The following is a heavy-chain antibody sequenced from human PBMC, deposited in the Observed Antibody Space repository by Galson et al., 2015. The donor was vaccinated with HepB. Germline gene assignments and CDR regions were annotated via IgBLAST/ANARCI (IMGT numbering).Heavy chain of an antibody. Sequence: SLRLSCAASGFTFHFYAMHWVRQAPGKGLEWVAGISHDENYRYYRDSVKDRFTISRDNSKHTLYLQMNSLRTEDTAVFYCARYGQNFGSDYISSYSYMDVWGKGTTVTVSS. CDR1: GFTFHFYA. CDR2: ISHDENYR. CDR3: ARYGQNFGSDYISSYSYMDV. D-gene: IGHD3-3*01. V-gene: IGHV3-30-3*01. J-gene: IGHJ6*03.